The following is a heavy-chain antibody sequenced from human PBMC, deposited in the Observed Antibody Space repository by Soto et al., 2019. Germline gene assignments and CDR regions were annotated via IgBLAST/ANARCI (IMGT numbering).Heavy chain of an antibody. V-gene: IGHV1-69*13. CDR1: GGTFSSYA. J-gene: IGHJ6*02. Sequence: SVKVSCKASGGTFSSYAISWVRQAPGQGLEWMGGIIPIFGTANYAQKFQGRVTITADESTSTAYMELSSLRSEDTAVYYCASPTSYGSASKGYREYYYYGMDVWGQGTTVTVSS. CDR3: ASPTSYGSASKGYREYYYYGMDV. D-gene: IGHD3-10*01. CDR2: IIPIFGTA.